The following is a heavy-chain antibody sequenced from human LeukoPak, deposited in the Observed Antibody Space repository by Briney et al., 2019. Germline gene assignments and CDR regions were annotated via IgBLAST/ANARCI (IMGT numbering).Heavy chain of an antibody. CDR3: ARLRISMVRGVIITGNYYYMDV. Sequence: SETLSLTCAVYGGSFSGYYWSWIRQPPGKGLEWIGEINHIGSTNYNPSLKSRVTISEDTSKNQFSLKLSSVTAADTAVYYCARLRISMVRGVIITGNYYYMDVWGKGTTVTISS. D-gene: IGHD3-10*01. CDR2: INHIGST. J-gene: IGHJ6*03. V-gene: IGHV4-34*01. CDR1: GGSFSGYY.